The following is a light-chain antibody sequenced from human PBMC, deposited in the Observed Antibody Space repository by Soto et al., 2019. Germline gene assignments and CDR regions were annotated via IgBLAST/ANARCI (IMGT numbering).Light chain of an antibody. V-gene: IGKV3D-20*02. CDR2: GAS. J-gene: IGKJ4*01. CDR3: QQRSNWPPFLT. Sequence: EIVLTQSPGTLSSTPGERVTLSCRASQSVTSNYLAWYQQKPGQSPRLLIFGASIRDTGLPDRFSGGGSGTDFTLTISSLEPEDFAVYYCQQRSNWPPFLTFGGGTKVDI. CDR1: QSVTSNY.